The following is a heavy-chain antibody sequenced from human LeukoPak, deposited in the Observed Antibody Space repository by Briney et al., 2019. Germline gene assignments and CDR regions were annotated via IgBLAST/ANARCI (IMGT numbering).Heavy chain of an antibody. J-gene: IGHJ4*02. Sequence: SRTLSLTCAVSGGSISSGGYSWSWFRQPPGKGLEWIGYIYHSGSTYYNPSLKSRVTISVDRSKNQFSLKLSSVTAADTAVYYCASLYYYGSGTKKGGYFDYWGQGTLVTVSS. CDR2: IYHSGST. D-gene: IGHD3-10*01. CDR3: ASLYYYGSGTKKGGYFDY. CDR1: GGSISSGGYS. V-gene: IGHV4-30-2*01.